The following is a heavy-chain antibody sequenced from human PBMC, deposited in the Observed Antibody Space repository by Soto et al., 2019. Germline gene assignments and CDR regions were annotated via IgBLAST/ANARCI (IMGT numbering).Heavy chain of an antibody. V-gene: IGHV3-73*01. D-gene: IGHD3-3*01. J-gene: IGHJ6*02. CDR1: CLRCYGTA. Sequence: VSMRRSCSASCLRCYGTAMHWVLPDYGKGLAWVGRIRSNADSYATAYSASVKGRFTISRDDSKNTAYLQMNSLKTEDTAVYYWTSHVHDFYAMDVSGHGTRV. CDR2: IRSNADSYAT. CDR3: TSHVHDFYAMDV.